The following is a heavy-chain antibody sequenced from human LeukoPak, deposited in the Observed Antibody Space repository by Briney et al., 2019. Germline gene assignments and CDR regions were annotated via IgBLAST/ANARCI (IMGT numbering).Heavy chain of an antibody. CDR2: INHSGST. CDR3: ARGPSSSIAARRPNFDY. J-gene: IGHJ4*02. CDR1: GGSFSGYY. V-gene: IGHV4-34*01. Sequence: SETLSLTCAVYGGSFSGYYWSWIRQPPGKGLEWIGEINHSGSTNYNPSLKSRVTMSVDTSKNQFSLKLSSVTAADTAVYYCARGPSSSIAARRPNFDYWGQGTLVTVSS. D-gene: IGHD6-6*01.